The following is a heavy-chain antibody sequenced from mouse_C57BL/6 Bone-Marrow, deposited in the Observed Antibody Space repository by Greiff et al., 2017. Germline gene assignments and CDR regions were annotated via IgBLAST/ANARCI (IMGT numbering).Heavy chain of an antibody. J-gene: IGHJ2*01. CDR1: GYTFTSYW. D-gene: IGHD1-1*01. CDR2: IDPSDSYT. Sequence: VQLQQPGAELVKPVASVKLSCKASGYTFTSYWMQWVKQRPGQGLEWIGEIDPSDSYTNSNQKFKGKATLTVDTYSSTAYMQLSSLTSEDPAVYYCARLNYGSSYFDYWGQGTTRTVSS. V-gene: IGHV1-50*01. CDR3: ARLNYGSSYFDY.